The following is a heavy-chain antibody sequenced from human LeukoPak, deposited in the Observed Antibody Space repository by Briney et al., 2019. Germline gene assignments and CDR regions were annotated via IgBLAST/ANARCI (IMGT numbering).Heavy chain of an antibody. D-gene: IGHD3-10*01. CDR1: GGSISSSSYY. V-gene: IGHV4-39*01. Sequence: SETLSLTCTVSGGSISSSSYYWGWIRQPPGKGLGWIGSIYYSGSTYYNPSLKSRVTISVDTSKNQFSLKLSSVTAADTAVYYCARLITMVRGVIITYHYYYYMDVWGKGTTVTVSS. CDR2: IYYSGST. J-gene: IGHJ6*03. CDR3: ARLITMVRGVIITYHYYYYMDV.